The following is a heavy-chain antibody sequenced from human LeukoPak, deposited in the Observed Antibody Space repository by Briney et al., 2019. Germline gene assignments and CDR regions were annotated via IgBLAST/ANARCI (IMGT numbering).Heavy chain of an antibody. D-gene: IGHD3-16*02. Sequence: GGSLRLSCAASGFTFDDYGMSWVRQAPGKGLEWVANIKQDGSEKYYVDSVKGRFTISRDNAKNSLYLQMNSLRAEDTAVYYCARAGRIDYYYYYYMDVWGKGTTVTISS. CDR2: IKQDGSEK. CDR3: ARAGRIDYYYYYYMDV. V-gene: IGHV3-7*01. CDR1: GFTFDDYG. J-gene: IGHJ6*03.